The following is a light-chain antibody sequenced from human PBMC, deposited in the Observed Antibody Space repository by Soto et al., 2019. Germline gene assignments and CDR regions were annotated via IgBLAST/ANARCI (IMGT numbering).Light chain of an antibody. Sequence: QSALTQPASVSGSPGQSITISCTASSSHIGSSNLVSWYQHHSGKAPKLIIYEGNKRPSGVSNRFSGSKSGKTASLTISGLQAEDEGTYYCCSYAGSSPLDVFGTGTKVTVL. CDR2: EGN. CDR1: SSHIGSSNL. V-gene: IGLV2-23*01. J-gene: IGLJ1*01. CDR3: CSYAGSSPLDV.